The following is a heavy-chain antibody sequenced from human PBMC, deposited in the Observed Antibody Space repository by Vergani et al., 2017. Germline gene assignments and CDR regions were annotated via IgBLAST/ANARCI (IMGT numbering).Heavy chain of an antibody. D-gene: IGHD5-24*01. V-gene: IGHV3-30*02. CDR2: IRSEESNK. Sequence: QVQLVESGGGVVQPGGSVRLSCAASGFTFSNYGMHWVRQAPGKGLEWLAFIRSEESNKYYADSVKGRFTISRDNSKNTLYLQMNSLRAEDTAVYYCARPMHVYNYYFDYWGQGTLVTVSS. CDR1: GFTFSNYG. CDR3: ARPMHVYNYYFDY. J-gene: IGHJ4*02.